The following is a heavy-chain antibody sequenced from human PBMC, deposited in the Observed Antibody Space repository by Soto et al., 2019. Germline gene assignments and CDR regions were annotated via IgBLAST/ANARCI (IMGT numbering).Heavy chain of an antibody. CDR3: AKDPAYSSSSGGRYFDY. CDR1: GFTFSSYG. Sequence: GGSLRLSCAASGFTFSSYGMHWVRQAPGKGLEWVAVISYDGSNKYYADSVKGRFTISRDNSKNTLYLQMNSLRAEDTAVYYCAKDPAYSSSSGGRYFDYWGQGTLVTVSS. CDR2: ISYDGSNK. D-gene: IGHD6-6*01. J-gene: IGHJ4*02. V-gene: IGHV3-30*18.